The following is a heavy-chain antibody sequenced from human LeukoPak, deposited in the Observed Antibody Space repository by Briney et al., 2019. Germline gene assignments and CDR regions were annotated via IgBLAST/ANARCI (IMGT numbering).Heavy chain of an antibody. Sequence: GGSLRLSCAASDLPVRSNYMSWVRQAPGKGLECVSYISRDSSTTYAASVKGRFTTSRDNSGNTLYLQMNNLKTEDTAVYYCRVCGGDCSLIDTWSQGTLVTVSS. CDR3: RVCGGDCSLIDT. V-gene: IGHV3-53*01. J-gene: IGHJ5*02. CDR1: DLPVRSNY. D-gene: IGHD2-21*02. CDR2: ISRDSST.